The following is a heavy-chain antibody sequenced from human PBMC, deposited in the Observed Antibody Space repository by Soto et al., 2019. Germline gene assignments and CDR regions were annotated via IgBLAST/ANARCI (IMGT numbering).Heavy chain of an antibody. J-gene: IGHJ3*01. V-gene: IGHV3-53*01. CDR1: GLTVSGKKY. Sequence: GGSLRLSCAASGLTVSGKKYVAWARQAPGKGLEWVSALYDVDGSFYSDSVKGRFTTSRDSSKTTVYLQMNDLRPADTAVYYCATWHEREHAYDVWGQGTTVTVSS. CDR3: ATWHEREHAYDV. CDR2: LYDVDGS. D-gene: IGHD1-1*01.